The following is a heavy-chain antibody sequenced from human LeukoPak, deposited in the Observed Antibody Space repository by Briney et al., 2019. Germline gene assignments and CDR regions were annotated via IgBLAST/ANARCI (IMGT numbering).Heavy chain of an antibody. J-gene: IGHJ4*02. CDR1: GFTFSNSA. CDR3: ARDHVVDGLVFDY. V-gene: IGHV3-23*01. CDR2: ISGSGDTT. D-gene: IGHD2-15*01. Sequence: GGSLRLSCAASGFTFSNSAMSWVRQAPGKGLEWVSAISGSGDTTHYADSVKGRFTISRDNAKNSLYLQMDSLRAEDTGLYYCARDHVVDGLVFDYWGQGALVTVSS.